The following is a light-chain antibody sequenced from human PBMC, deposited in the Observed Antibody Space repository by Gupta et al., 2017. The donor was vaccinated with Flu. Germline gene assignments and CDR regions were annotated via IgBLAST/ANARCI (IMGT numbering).Light chain of an antibody. J-gene: IGLJ3*02. CDR3: SSDGGSNNLV. V-gene: IGLV2-8*01. CDR2: DVS. CDR1: SSDVGGYNY. Sequence: SALTLPPSASGSPGQSVTISCTGTSSDVGGYNYVSWYQQHPGKAPKVMIYDVSKRPSGVPDRFYGSKSGNTASLTVSGLQADDEADYYCSSDGGSNNLVVGGGTKLTVL.